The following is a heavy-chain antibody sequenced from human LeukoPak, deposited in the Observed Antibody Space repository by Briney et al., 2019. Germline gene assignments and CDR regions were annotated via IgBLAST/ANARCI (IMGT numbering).Heavy chain of an antibody. CDR2: ISGPGYTT. J-gene: IGHJ4*02. Sequence: SGGSLRLSCAASGFTFRTYAMGWVRQAPGKGLEWVSVISGPGYTTYYADSVKGRLTISRDNSNNMLYLQLSSLRAEDTAVYYCAKDLSDNYNLFDYWGQGTLVTVSS. CDR1: GFTFRTYA. CDR3: AKDLSDNYNLFDY. V-gene: IGHV3-23*01. D-gene: IGHD1-1*01.